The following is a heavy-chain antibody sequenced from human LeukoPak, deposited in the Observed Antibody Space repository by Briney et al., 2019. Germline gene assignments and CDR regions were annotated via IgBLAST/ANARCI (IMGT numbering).Heavy chain of an antibody. CDR2: IYYSGST. Sequence: SETLSLTCTVSGGSISSSSYYWGWIRQPPGKGLEWIGSIYYSGSTYYNPSLKSRVTISVDTSKNQFSLKLSSVTAADTAVYYCSTAARRGGGYYFDYWGQGTLVTVSS. CDR3: STAARRGGGYYFDY. CDR1: GGSISSSSYY. V-gene: IGHV4-39*01. D-gene: IGHD6-6*01. J-gene: IGHJ4*02.